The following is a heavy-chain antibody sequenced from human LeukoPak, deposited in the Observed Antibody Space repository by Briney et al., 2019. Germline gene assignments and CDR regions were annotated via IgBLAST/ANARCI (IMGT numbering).Heavy chain of an antibody. V-gene: IGHV3-48*02. CDR1: GFSVIGNS. D-gene: IGHD2-15*01. CDR2: ISTTSIKI. J-gene: IGHJ4*02. Sequence: GGSLRLSCAVSGFSVIGNSMSWVRQAPGKGLEWLSYISTTSIKILYADSVKGRFTISRDNAKNSLYLQMNSLRDEDTAVYYCARDALVGHCSGGCYPWDNWGQGTLVSVSS. CDR3: ARDALVGHCSGGCYPWDN.